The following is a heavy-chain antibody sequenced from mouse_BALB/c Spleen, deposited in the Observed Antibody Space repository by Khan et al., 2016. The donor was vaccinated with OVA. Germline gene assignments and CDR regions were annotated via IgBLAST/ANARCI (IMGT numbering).Heavy chain of an antibody. D-gene: IGHD2-10*01. CDR2: INTYTGEP. CDR3: ARPPYFSYTLDH. Sequence: QIQLVQSGPELKKPGETVKISCKASGYTFTNYGMNWVKQSPGKALKWMGWINTYTGEPTYADDFKGRFVFSLETSASTAYLQINNLKNEDTATYFCARPPYFSYTLDHWGQGTPVTVSS. CDR1: GYTFTNYG. J-gene: IGHJ4*01. V-gene: IGHV9-3-1*01.